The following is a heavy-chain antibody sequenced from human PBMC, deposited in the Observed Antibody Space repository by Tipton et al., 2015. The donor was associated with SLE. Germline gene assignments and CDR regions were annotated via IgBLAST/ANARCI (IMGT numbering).Heavy chain of an antibody. Sequence: TLSLTCAVSGYSITSGDYWGWIRQPPGKGLEWVGSLYHRGSTYYNPSLKSRVTISTDTSKNEIYLKLTSVTATDTAVYFCARDPYDSTWRNGWFDPWGQGTLVTVS. CDR2: LYHRGST. J-gene: IGHJ5*02. CDR3: ARDPYDSTWRNGWFDP. CDR1: GYSITSGDY. D-gene: IGHD6-13*01. V-gene: IGHV4-38-2*02.